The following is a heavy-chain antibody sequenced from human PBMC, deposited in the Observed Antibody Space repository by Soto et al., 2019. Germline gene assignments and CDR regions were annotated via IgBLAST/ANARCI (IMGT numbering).Heavy chain of an antibody. D-gene: IGHD6-19*01. J-gene: IGHJ4*02. Sequence: ASVKVSCKASGYTFTGYYMHWVRQAPGQGLEWMGWINPNSGGTNYAQKFQGRVTMTRDTSISAAYMELSRLRSDDTAVYYCASRSSGWYQTLDYWGQGTLVTVSS. CDR2: INPNSGGT. V-gene: IGHV1-2*02. CDR1: GYTFTGYY. CDR3: ASRSSGWYQTLDY.